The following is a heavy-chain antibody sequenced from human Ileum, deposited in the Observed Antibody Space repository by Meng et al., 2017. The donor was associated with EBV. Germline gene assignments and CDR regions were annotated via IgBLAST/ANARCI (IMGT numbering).Heavy chain of an antibody. V-gene: IGHV1-2*04. D-gene: IGHD4-11*01. CDR1: RYTFTGYY. J-gene: IGHJ4*02. CDR3: VTTTQDRGYFDY. CDR2: INPNSGGT. Sequence: VSLVLSGSGVKNPGASGKVSCNASRYTFTGYYMHWRRHASGQGLEWMGWINPNSGGTNYAQRFQGWVTMPRDTSISTAYMELSRLRSDDTAVYYCVTTTQDRGYFDYWGQGSLVTVSS.